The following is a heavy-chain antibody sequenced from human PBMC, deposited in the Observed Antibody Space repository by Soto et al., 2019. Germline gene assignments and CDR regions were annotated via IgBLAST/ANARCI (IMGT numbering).Heavy chain of an antibody. V-gene: IGHV4-59*01. CDR3: ARGGLGHVNYDSRSGSYYYYMDV. CDR2: IYYSGST. D-gene: IGHD3-3*01. J-gene: IGHJ6*03. CDR1: GGSISIYY. Sequence: PSETLSLTCTVSGGSISIYYWSWIRQPPGKGLEWIGYIYYSGSTNYNPSLKSRVTISVDTSKNQFSLKLSSVTAADTAVYYCARGGLGHVNYDSRSGSYYYYMDVWGKGTTVTVSS.